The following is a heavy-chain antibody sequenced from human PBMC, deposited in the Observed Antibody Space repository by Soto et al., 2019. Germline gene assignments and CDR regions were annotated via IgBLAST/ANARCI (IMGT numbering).Heavy chain of an antibody. D-gene: IGHD6-13*01. J-gene: IGHJ6*02. CDR1: GGSISSSNW. CDR3: ASSYSSSWYYYGMDV. CDR2: IYHSAST. V-gene: IGHV4-4*02. Sequence: QVQLQESGPGLVKPSGTLSLTCAVSGGSISSSNWWSWVRQPPGTGLEWIGEIYHSASTNYNPSLKSRVTISVDKSKNQFSLTLSSVTAADTAVYYCASSYSSSWYYYGMDVWGQGTTVTVSS.